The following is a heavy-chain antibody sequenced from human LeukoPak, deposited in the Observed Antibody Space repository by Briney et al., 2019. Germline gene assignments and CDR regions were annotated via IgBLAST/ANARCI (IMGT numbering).Heavy chain of an antibody. CDR3: ARVYYYGRGRSMDV. V-gene: IGHV4-39*01. J-gene: IGHJ6*02. D-gene: IGHD3-10*01. CDR2: IYDSGNT. Sequence: SKTLSLTCTVSGGSITNSSYYWAWIRQPPGKGLESIGYIYDSGNTYYSPSLKSRVTISVDTSKNQFALKLSSVTAADTAVFYCARVYYYGRGRSMDVWGQGTTVTVSS. CDR1: GGSITNSSYY.